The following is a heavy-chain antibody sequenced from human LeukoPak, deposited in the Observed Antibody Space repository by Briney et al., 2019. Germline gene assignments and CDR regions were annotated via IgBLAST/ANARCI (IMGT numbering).Heavy chain of an antibody. CDR1: GFTFSSYE. J-gene: IGHJ4*02. CDR2: ISSSGSTI. V-gene: IGHV3-48*03. CDR3: ARGRAVAANLDFDY. Sequence: GGSLRLSCAASGFTFSSYEMNWVRQALGKGLEWVSYISSSGSTIYYADSVKGRFTISRDNAKNSLYLQMNSLRAEDTAVYYCARGRAVAANLDFDYWGQGTLVTVSS. D-gene: IGHD6-19*01.